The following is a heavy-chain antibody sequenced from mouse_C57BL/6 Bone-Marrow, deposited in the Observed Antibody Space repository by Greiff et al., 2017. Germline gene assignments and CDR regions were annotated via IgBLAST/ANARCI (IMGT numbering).Heavy chain of an antibody. Sequence: VQLQQSGAELVRPGASVKLSCTASGFNIKDDYMHWVKQRTEQGLEWIGWIDPENGDTEYASKFQGKATITADTSSNTAYLQLSSLTSEDTAVYYCTTDSWGDFWGKGTTLTVSS. CDR2: IDPENGDT. CDR1: GFNIKDDY. D-gene: IGHD1-1*01. V-gene: IGHV14-4*01. CDR3: TTDSWGDF. J-gene: IGHJ2*01.